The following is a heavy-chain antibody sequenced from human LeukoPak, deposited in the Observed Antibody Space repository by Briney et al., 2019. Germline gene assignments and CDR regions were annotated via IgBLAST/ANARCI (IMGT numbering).Heavy chain of an antibody. CDR3: ARGYCSSTSCAADY. J-gene: IGHJ4*02. Sequence: GGSLRLSCAASGFIFSSYAMHWVRRAPGKGLEYVSTISSNGGSTYYANSVKGRFSISRDNSKNTLYLQMGSLRAEDMAVYYRARGYCSSTSCAADYWGQGTLVTVSS. CDR1: GFIFSSYA. V-gene: IGHV3-64*01. D-gene: IGHD2-2*01. CDR2: ISSNGGST.